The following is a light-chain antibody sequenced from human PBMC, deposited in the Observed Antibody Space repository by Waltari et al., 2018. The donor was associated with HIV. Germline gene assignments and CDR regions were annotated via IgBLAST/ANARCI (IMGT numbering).Light chain of an antibody. CDR2: GNS. Sequence: QSVLTQPPSVSGAPGQRVTISCTGSSSNIGAGYDVHWYQQLPGTAPKLLIYGNSKRPSGVPDRVSGSKSGTSASLAITGLQAEDEADYYCQSYDSSLSGVFGTGTKVTVL. J-gene: IGLJ1*01. CDR1: SSNIGAGYD. CDR3: QSYDSSLSGV. V-gene: IGLV1-40*01.